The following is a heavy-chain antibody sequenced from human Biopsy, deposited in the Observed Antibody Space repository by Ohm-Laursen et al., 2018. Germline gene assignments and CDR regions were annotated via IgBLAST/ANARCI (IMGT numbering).Heavy chain of an antibody. Sequence: GSLRLSCAASGFTFSTYAKSWVRQAPGKGLEWVSSITSSGASTDFADSVKGRFTISRDNSKNTLYLQMNSLRAEDTAVYYCAKVSPTILSSFDYWGQGTLVTVSS. CDR3: AKVSPTILSSFDY. CDR2: ITSSGAST. J-gene: IGHJ4*02. V-gene: IGHV3-23*01. D-gene: IGHD3-9*01. CDR1: GFTFSTYA.